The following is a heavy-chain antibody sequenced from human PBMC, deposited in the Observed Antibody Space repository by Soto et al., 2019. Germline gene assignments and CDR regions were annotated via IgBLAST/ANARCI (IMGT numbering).Heavy chain of an antibody. CDR1: GFSLSTSGVG. Sequence: ITLKESGPTLVKPTQTLTLTCTFSGFSLSTSGVGVVWIRQSPGQALEWLGIIYWNYDKRYSPSLKSRLTITNDTPKNQVVLTMTNMDSVDTGTYYCAHNLVAGTSWFDPWGQGTLVTVSS. D-gene: IGHD6-19*01. V-gene: IGHV2-5*01. J-gene: IGHJ5*02. CDR2: IYWNYDK. CDR3: AHNLVAGTSWFDP.